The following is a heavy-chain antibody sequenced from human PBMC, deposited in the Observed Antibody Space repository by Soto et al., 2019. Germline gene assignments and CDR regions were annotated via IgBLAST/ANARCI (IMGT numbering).Heavy chain of an antibody. CDR1: GYTFIGYG. J-gene: IGHJ6*02. Sequence: GASVKVSCKASGYTFIGYGISWVRQAPGQGLEWMGWISGYNGDTRYAQNFQGRVTMTTDASTNTAYMDLSTLRSDDTAVYYCARESGSAAPYYFYYAMDVWGRGTTGTFSS. CDR3: ARESGSAAPYYFYYAMDV. V-gene: IGHV1-18*04. D-gene: IGHD1-26*01. CDR2: ISGYNGDT.